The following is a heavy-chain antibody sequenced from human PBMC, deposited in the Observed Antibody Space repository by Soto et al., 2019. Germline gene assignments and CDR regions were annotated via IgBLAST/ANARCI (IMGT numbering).Heavy chain of an antibody. Sequence: QVQLVESGGGVVQPGGSLRLSCAASGFIFSGYAMHWVRQPPGKGLEWVAVISYDGNTQYYADSVKGRFTVSRDNSNNILYVEMNNLRDEDTAMYYCAKETNAYEINFWGQGTLVTVSP. CDR1: GFIFSGYA. D-gene: IGHD3-9*01. J-gene: IGHJ4*02. CDR2: ISYDGNTQ. V-gene: IGHV3-30-3*01. CDR3: AKETNAYEINF.